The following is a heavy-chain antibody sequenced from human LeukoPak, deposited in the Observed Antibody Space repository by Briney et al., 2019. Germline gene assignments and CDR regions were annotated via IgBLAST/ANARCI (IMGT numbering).Heavy chain of an antibody. D-gene: IGHD2-2*01. Sequence: PSQTLSLTCTVSGGSISSGGYYWSWIRQHPGKGLEWIGYIYYSGSTYYNPSLKSRVTISVDTSKNQFSPKLSSVTAADTAVYYCASRYCSSTSCYWFDPWGQGTLVTVSS. CDR3: ASRYCSSTSCYWFDP. V-gene: IGHV4-31*03. CDR2: IYYSGST. J-gene: IGHJ5*02. CDR1: GGSISSGGYY.